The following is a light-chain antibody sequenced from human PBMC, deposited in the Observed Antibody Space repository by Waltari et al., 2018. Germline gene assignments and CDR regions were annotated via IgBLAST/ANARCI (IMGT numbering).Light chain of an antibody. J-gene: IGLJ3*02. V-gene: IGLV8-61*01. CDR2: KTN. CDR1: SGSFSTTSY. CDR3: LVYMGSGIWV. Sequence: QTVVTQEPSLSVSPGGTVTLTCALSSGSFSTTSYASWYQKTPGQAPRTLVYKTNTRSSGVPDRFSGSILGNKVALTITGAQAEDESDYYCLVYMGSGIWVFGGGTKLTVL.